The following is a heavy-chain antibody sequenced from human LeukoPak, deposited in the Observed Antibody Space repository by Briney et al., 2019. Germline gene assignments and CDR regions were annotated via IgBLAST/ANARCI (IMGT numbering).Heavy chain of an antibody. CDR1: GFTFSSYE. CDR2: ISSSGSTI. D-gene: IGHD5-12*01. J-gene: IGHJ6*03. Sequence: PGGSLRLSCAASGFTFSSYEMNWVRQAPGKGLEWVSYISSSGSTIYYADSAKGRFTISRDNAKNSLYLQMNSLRAEDTAVYYCAREPYSGYDGGYYYYYYYMDVWGKGTTVTVSS. V-gene: IGHV3-48*03. CDR3: AREPYSGYDGGYYYYYYYMDV.